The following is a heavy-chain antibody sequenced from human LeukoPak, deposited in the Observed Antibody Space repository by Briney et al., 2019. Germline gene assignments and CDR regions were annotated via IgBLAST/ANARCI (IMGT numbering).Heavy chain of an antibody. CDR1: GFTLTNAW. CDR3: TTDVVIPYYYHYMDV. J-gene: IGHJ6*03. D-gene: IGHD3-10*01. CDR2: IKRKSDGGTT. V-gene: IGHV3-15*01. Sequence: GGSLRLSCAASGFTLTNAWMSWVRQAPGKELEWVGRIKRKSDGGTTDYAAPVKGRFTMSRDDSKNTLYLQMNSLKTEDTAVYYCTTDVVIPYYYHYMDVWGKGTTVTVSS.